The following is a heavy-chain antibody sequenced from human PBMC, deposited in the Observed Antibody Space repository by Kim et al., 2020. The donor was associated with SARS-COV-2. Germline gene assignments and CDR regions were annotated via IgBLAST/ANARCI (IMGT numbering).Heavy chain of an antibody. CDR1: GFTFSSYS. V-gene: IGHV3-48*02. D-gene: IGHD2-21*02. Sequence: GGSLRLSCAASGFTFSSYSMNWVRQAPGKGLEWVSYISSSSSTIYYADSVKGRFTISRDNAKNSLYLQMNSLRDEDTAVYYCARDPLAYCGGDCYPDYWGQGTLVTVSS. CDR3: ARDPLAYCGGDCYPDY. J-gene: IGHJ4*02. CDR2: ISSSSSTI.